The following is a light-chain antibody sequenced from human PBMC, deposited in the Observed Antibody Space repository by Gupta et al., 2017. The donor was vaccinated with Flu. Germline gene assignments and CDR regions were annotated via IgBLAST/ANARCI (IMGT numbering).Light chain of an antibody. J-gene: IGLJ3*02. CDR1: SSNIGSNT. CDR3: AAWDDSLNGPV. Sequence: SVLTQPPSASATPGQGVTSACYGSSSNIGSNTVNWYQQLPGTAPKLLIYSNNQRPSGVPDRFSGSKSGTSASLAISGLQSEDEADYYCAAWDDSLNGPVFGGGTKLTVL. V-gene: IGLV1-44*01. CDR2: SNN.